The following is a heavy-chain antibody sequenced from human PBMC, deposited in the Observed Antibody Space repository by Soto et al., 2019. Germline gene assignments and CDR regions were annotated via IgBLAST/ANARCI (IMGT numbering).Heavy chain of an antibody. J-gene: IGHJ6*02. Sequence: QVQLVESGGGVVQPGGSLRLSCTTSGFTFNTYGMHWVRQAPGKGLEGVAIIWSDGSNKYYADSVKGRFTISRDNSKNTRYLQMNSLRAEDTALDHCARADCTGAYCYSWPFNYGVDVWGQGATVTVSS. CDR2: IWSDGSNK. CDR1: GFTFNTYG. D-gene: IGHD2-15*01. V-gene: IGHV3-33*08. CDR3: ARADCTGAYCYSWPFNYGVDV.